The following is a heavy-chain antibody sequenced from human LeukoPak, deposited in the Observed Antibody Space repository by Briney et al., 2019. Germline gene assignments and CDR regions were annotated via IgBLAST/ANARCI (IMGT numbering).Heavy chain of an antibody. Sequence: PGGSLRLSCAASGFTFDDYAMHWVRQAPGKGLEWVSGISWNSGSIGYADSVKGRFTISRDNAKNSLYLQMNSLRAEDTALYYCASHGRYGDYDYWGQGTLVTVSS. D-gene: IGHD4-17*01. CDR3: ASHGRYGDYDY. CDR2: ISWNSGSI. J-gene: IGHJ4*02. V-gene: IGHV3-9*01. CDR1: GFTFDDYA.